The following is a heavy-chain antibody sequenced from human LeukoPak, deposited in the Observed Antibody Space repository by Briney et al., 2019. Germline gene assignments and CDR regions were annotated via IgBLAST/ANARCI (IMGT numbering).Heavy chain of an antibody. D-gene: IGHD3/OR15-3a*01. CDR2: ISSTSNYI. CDR1: GFSSATLS. CDR3: ARDQGAWTICPSAEYFLH. Sequence: GSRTPSCAVSGFSSATLSMGCVSQAPGKGLEWVSSISSTSNYIYYADSVKGRFTISRDHASNSLYLQVESLRAEDTGVYYCARDQGAWTICPSAEYFLHYSQGNVATVSS. J-gene: IGHJ1*01. V-gene: IGHV3-21*01.